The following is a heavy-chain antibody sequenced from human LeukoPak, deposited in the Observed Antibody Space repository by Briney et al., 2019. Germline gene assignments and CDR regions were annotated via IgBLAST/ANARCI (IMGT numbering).Heavy chain of an antibody. D-gene: IGHD5-24*01. CDR1: GFTFSSYA. J-gene: IGHJ4*02. CDR2: ISGSGGST. CDR3: ARLYLPATRFDY. V-gene: IGHV3-23*01. Sequence: GGSLRLSCAASGFTFSSYAMSWVRQAPGKGLEWVSAISGSGGSTYYADSVKGRFTISRDNSKNTLYLQMNSLRAEDTAVYYCARLYLPATRFDYWGQGTLVTVSS.